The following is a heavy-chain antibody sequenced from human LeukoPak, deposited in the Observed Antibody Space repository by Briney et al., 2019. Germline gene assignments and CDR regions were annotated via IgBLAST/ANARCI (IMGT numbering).Heavy chain of an antibody. J-gene: IGHJ4*02. V-gene: IGHV1-24*01. D-gene: IGHD6-19*01. CDR2: FDPEDGET. CDR3: ATIASGWYYYFDY. CDR1: GYTLTELS. Sequence: GASVKVSCKVSGYTLTELSMRWVRQAPGKGLEWMGGFDPEDGETIYAQKFQGRVTMTEDTSTDTAYMELSSLRSEDTAVYYCATIASGWYYYFDYWGQGTLVTVSS.